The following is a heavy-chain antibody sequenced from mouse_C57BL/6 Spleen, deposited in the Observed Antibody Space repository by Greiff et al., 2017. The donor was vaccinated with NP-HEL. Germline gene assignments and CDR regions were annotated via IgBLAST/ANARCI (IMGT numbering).Heavy chain of an antibody. CDR3: ARGGITTVVAPYAMDY. D-gene: IGHD1-1*01. V-gene: IGHV1-54*01. CDR1: GYAFTNYL. J-gene: IGHJ4*01. Sequence: VQLQESGAELVRPGTSVKVSCKASGYAFTNYLIEWVKQRPGQGLEWIGVINPGSGGTNYNEKFKGKATLTADKSSSTAYMQLSSLTSEDSAVYFCARGGITTVVAPYAMDYWGQGTSVTVSS. CDR2: INPGSGGT.